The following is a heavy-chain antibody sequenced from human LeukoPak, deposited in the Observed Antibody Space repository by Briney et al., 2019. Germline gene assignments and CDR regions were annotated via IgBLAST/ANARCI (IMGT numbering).Heavy chain of an antibody. J-gene: IGHJ4*02. D-gene: IGHD3-22*01. Sequence: AAGKVSCTASGYTFTSYYMHWVRQAPGQGLEWMGIINPSGGSTSYAQKFQGRVTMTRDMSTSTVYMELSSLRSEDTAVYYCAREGTGDSSWYFDYWGQGTLVTVSS. CDR2: INPSGGST. CDR3: AREGTGDSSWYFDY. CDR1: GYTFTSYY. V-gene: IGHV1-46*01.